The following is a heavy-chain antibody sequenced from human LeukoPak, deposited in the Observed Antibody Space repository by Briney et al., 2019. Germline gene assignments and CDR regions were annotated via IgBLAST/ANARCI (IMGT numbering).Heavy chain of an antibody. CDR3: GGGKRLVWGAY. CDR2: IYYSGST. V-gene: IGHV4-59*12. D-gene: IGHD6-13*01. CDR1: GDPYRILY. J-gene: IGHJ4*02. Sequence: SETLSLTCTLSGDPYRILYWICLRQPPGKGLEWIGYIYYSGSTNYNPSLKSRVTISVDTSKNQLSLTLSSVTVADTAVYYCGGGKRLVWGAYGGQGPLVTVSS.